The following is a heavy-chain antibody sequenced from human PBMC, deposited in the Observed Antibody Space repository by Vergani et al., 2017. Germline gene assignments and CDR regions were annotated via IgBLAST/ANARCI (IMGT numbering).Heavy chain of an antibody. Sequence: EVQLVESGGGLVKPGGSLRLSCAASGFDFNKAWMNWVRQAPGKGLEWVGRINSKGNGGTTDFAAPVQGRFTISRDDSKNTLYLQMKSLKTEDTGVYYCTTAAQEVTRRAMDYWGQGTLVIVSP. J-gene: IGHJ4*02. D-gene: IGHD2-2*01. CDR1: GFDFNKAW. CDR2: INSKGNGGTT. V-gene: IGHV3-15*01. CDR3: TTAAQEVTRRAMDY.